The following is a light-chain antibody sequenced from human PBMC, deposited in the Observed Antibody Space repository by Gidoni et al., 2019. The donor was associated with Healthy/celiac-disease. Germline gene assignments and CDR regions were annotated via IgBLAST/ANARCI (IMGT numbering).Light chain of an antibody. J-gene: IGKJ1*01. CDR2: DAS. Sequence: EIVLTQSPATLSLSPGERATLSCRARQSVSSYLAWSQQNPGQAPRLLIYDASNRATGIPARVSGSGSGTDVTLTISSREPEDFAVYYCQQRSNWPWTFGQGTKVEIK. CDR1: QSVSSY. V-gene: IGKV3-11*01. CDR3: QQRSNWPWT.